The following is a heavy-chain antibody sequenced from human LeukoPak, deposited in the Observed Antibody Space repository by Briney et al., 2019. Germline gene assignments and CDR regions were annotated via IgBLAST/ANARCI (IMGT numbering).Heavy chain of an antibody. CDR1: GFTFSSYA. CDR3: AKGSYDSSGYLYYFDY. J-gene: IGHJ4*02. V-gene: IGHV3-23*01. Sequence: PGGSLRLSCAASGFTFSSYAMSWVRQAPGKGLEWVSAVSGSGDDTHYADSVKGRFTISRDNSKNTLYLQMNSLRAEDTAVYYCAKGSYDSSGYLYYFDYWGQGTLVTVSS. D-gene: IGHD3-22*01. CDR2: VSGSGDDT.